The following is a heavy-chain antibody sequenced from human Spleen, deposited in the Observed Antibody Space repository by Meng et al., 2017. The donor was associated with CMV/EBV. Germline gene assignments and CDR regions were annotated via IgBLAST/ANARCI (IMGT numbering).Heavy chain of an antibody. D-gene: IGHD3-3*01. Sequence: ASVKVSCKASGYNFNRYGLTWVRQAPGQGLEWMGWISGEDGRTSYAQKFHDRVTMTSDTSTSTAYIELRSLRSDDTAVYFCAEDSIFGVVNGMDFWGQGTTVTVSS. J-gene: IGHJ6*02. V-gene: IGHV1-18*01. CDR1: GYNFNRYG. CDR3: AEDSIFGVVNGMDF. CDR2: ISGEDGRT.